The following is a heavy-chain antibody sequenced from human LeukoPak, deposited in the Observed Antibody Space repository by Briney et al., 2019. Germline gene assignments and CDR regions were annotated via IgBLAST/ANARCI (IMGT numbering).Heavy chain of an antibody. CDR2: ISGSGDST. D-gene: IGHD1-26*01. V-gene: IGHV3-23*01. CDR1: GFTFRNYV. CDR3: AKGPRGQATDFDS. J-gene: IGHJ4*02. Sequence: SLGFSCVACGFTFRNYVISWVRQAPGKGLEWVSGISGSGDSTYYADSVKGRFTISRDNSKNTLYLQMNSLKGEDTAVYYCAKGPRGQATDFDSWGQGTLVTVSS.